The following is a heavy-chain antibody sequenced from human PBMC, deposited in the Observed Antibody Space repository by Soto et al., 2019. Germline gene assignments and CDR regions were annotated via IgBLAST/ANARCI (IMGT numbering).Heavy chain of an antibody. V-gene: IGHV4-4*02. CDR2: IHHSGTT. CDR3: ATGGSYCRSTGCLYCYLDL. Sequence: QVQLQESGPGLVKPSGTLSLTCAVSSGSISTNNWWSWVRQPPGKGLEWIGEIHHSGTTNYNPSLKSRVAMSVDKSKNQFSLTLSHVTAADTAVYYCATGGSYCRSTGCLYCYLDLWGRGTLVSVSS. CDR1: SGSISTNNW. J-gene: IGHJ2*01. D-gene: IGHD2-2*01.